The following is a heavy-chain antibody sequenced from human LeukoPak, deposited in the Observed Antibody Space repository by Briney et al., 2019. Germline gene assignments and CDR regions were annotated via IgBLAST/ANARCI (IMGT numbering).Heavy chain of an antibody. D-gene: IGHD6-13*01. Sequence: SETLSLTCTVSGGSISSYYWSWTRLPPGKGLEWIGYLSKSGNTNYSPSLKSPVTIFGDTSKNQFFLKLSSVTAADTAVYYCARARYVNSFYAFDIWGQGTLVTVSS. V-gene: IGHV4-59*01. CDR1: GGSISSYY. CDR2: LSKSGNT. CDR3: ARARYVNSFYAFDI. J-gene: IGHJ3*02.